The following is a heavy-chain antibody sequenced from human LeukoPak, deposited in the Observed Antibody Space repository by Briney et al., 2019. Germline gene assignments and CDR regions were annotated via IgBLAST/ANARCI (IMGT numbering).Heavy chain of an antibody. V-gene: IGHV3-30*02. CDR1: GFTFSGYG. J-gene: IGHJ4*02. CDR2: IRSDGSVK. Sequence: GGSLRLSCAASGFTFSGYGIHWVRQAPGKGLEWVSFIRSDGSVKYYADSVRGRFTISRDNSKNTLYLQMNSLRTEDTAVYNCAKDNSAFNFFDYWGQGTLVTVSS. CDR3: AKDNSAFNFFDY. D-gene: IGHD3-3*02.